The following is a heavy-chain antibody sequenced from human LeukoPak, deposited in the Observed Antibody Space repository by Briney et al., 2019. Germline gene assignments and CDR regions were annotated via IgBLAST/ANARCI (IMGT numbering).Heavy chain of an antibody. J-gene: IGHJ5*02. CDR2: INPSGGST. V-gene: IGHV1-46*01. Sequence: ASVKVSCKASGYTFTSYYMHWVRQAPGQGLEWMGIINPSGGSTSYAQKFQGRVTMTRDTSISTAYMELSRLRSDDTAVYYCARDLGSTSGPWGQGTLVTVSS. CDR1: GYTFTSYY. CDR3: ARDLGSTSGP. D-gene: IGHD2-2*01.